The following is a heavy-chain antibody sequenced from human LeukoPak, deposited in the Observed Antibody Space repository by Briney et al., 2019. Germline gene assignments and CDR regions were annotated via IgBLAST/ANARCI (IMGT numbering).Heavy chain of an antibody. CDR1: GYTFTSYA. CDR2: IIPIFGIA. V-gene: IGHV1-69*13. CDR3: AREVRRRVVIMQEPYYYYYYGMDV. D-gene: IGHD3-3*01. Sequence: SVKVSCKASGYTFTSYAISWVRQAPGQGLEWMGGIIPIFGIANYAQKFQGRVTITADESTSTAYMELSSLRSEDTAVYYCAREVRRRVVIMQEPYYYYYYGMDVWGQGTTVTVSS. J-gene: IGHJ6*02.